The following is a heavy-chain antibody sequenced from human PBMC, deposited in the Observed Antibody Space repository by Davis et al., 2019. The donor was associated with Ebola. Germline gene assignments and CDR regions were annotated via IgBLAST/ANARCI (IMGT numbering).Heavy chain of an antibody. J-gene: IGHJ4*02. CDR2: ISAYNGNT. CDR3: AASYSGYGPFDY. Sequence: ASVKVSCKASGYTFTSYGISWVRQAPGQGFEWMGWISAYNGNTNYAQKLQGRVTMTTDTSTSTAYMQLRSLRSDDTAVYYCAASYSGYGPFDYWGQGTLVTVSS. D-gene: IGHD5-12*01. CDR1: GYTFTSYG. V-gene: IGHV1-18*04.